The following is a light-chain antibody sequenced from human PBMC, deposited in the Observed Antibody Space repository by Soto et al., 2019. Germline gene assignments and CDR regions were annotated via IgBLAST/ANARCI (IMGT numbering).Light chain of an antibody. J-gene: IGLJ2*01. CDR3: GADHDSGNNFVWV. CDR1: SGYSDYK. V-gene: IGLV9-49*03. Sequence: QAVVTQPPSASASLGASVTLTCTLSSGYSDYKVDWYQQRPGKGPRFVMRVGSGGIVGSKGDGIPDRFSVLGSGLNRYLTIKNIQEEDESDYHCGADHDSGNNFVWVFGGGTKLTVL. CDR2: VGSGGIVG.